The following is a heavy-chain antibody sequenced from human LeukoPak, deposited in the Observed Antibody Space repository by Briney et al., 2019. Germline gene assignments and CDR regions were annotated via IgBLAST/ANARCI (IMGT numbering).Heavy chain of an antibody. CDR1: GGSISSYY. J-gene: IGHJ5*02. CDR2: IYYSGST. Sequence: SETLSLTCTVSGGSISSYYWSWIRQPPGKGLEWIGYIYYSGSTNYNPSLKSRVTISVDTSKNQFPLKLSSVTAADTAVYYCARSPPRWWFDPWGQGTLVTVSS. CDR3: ARSPPRWWFDP. V-gene: IGHV4-59*01.